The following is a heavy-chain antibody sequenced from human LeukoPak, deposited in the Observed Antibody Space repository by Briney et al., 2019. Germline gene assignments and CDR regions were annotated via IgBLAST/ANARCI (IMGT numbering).Heavy chain of an antibody. CDR3: ARGLRGYYSDY. Sequence: PSETLSLTCTVSGGSISSYYWSWIRPPPGKGLEWIGYIYYSGSTNYNPSLKSRVTISVDTSKNQFSLKLSSVTAADTAVYYCARGLRGYYSDYWGQGTLVTVSS. J-gene: IGHJ4*02. V-gene: IGHV4-59*01. D-gene: IGHD3-22*01. CDR2: IYYSGST. CDR1: GGSISSYY.